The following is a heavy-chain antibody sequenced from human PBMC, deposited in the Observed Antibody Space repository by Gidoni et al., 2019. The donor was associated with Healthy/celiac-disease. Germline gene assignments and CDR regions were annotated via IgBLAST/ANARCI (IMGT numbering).Heavy chain of an antibody. Sequence: QVQLQESGPGLVKPSQTLSLTCTVSGGSISSGDYYWSWIRQPPGKGLEWIGYIYYSGSTYYNPSLKSRVTISVDTSKNQFSLKLSSVTAADTAVYYCARNPYYYGSGSYYRRDYWGQGTLVTVSS. J-gene: IGHJ4*02. V-gene: IGHV4-30-4*01. CDR2: IYYSGST. CDR1: GGSISSGDYY. CDR3: ARNPYYYGSGSYYRRDY. D-gene: IGHD3-10*01.